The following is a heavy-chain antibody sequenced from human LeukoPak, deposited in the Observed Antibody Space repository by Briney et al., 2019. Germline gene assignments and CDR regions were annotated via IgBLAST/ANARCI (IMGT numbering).Heavy chain of an antibody. CDR2: IYYSGNT. J-gene: IGHJ5*02. V-gene: IGHV4-39*01. D-gene: IGHD6-19*01. CDR3: ARRPSGWYGNWFDP. Sequence: SETLSLTCTVSGGSISSSSYYWAWIRQPPGKGLEWIATIYYSGNTFYSPSLKSRVTISVDTSKNQFSLRLSSVTAADTAVYYCARRPSGWYGNWFDPWGQGTLVTVSS. CDR1: GGSISSSSYY.